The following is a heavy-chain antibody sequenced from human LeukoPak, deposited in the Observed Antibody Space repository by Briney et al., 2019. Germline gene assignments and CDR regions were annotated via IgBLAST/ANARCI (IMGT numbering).Heavy chain of an antibody. CDR1: GYTFTSYD. CDR2: MNPNSGNT. J-gene: IGHJ3*02. CDR3: ARVRDGYNDAFDI. Sequence: ASVKVSCKASGYTFTSYDINWVRQATGQGLEWMGWMNPNSGNTGYAQKFQGRVTMTRNTSISTVYMELSSLRSEDTAVYYCARVRDGYNDAFDIWGQGTMVIVSS. V-gene: IGHV1-8*01. D-gene: IGHD5-24*01.